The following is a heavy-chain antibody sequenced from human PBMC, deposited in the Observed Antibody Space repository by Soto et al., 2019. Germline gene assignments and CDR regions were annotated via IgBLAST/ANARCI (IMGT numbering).Heavy chain of an antibody. D-gene: IGHD1-26*01. V-gene: IGHV3-30*18. J-gene: IGHJ4*02. CDR2: ISYDGSNK. Sequence: GGSLRLSCAASGFTFISYGIHFFGQAPWKGLEWVAVISYDGSNKYYADSVKGRFTISRDNSKNTLYLQMNSLRAEDTAVYYCAKDIGSSIFDYWGQGTLVTVSS. CDR3: AKDIGSSIFDY. CDR1: GFTFISYG.